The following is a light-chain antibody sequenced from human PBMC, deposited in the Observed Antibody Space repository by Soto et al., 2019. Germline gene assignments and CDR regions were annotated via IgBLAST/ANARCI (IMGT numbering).Light chain of an antibody. V-gene: IGLV2-14*03. CDR1: SSDIGAYDY. Sequence: QAALTQPASVSGSPGQSITFSCTGTSSDIGAYDYVSWYQQHPGKAPKLLIYDVSNRPSGVSNRFSGSKSGNTASLTISGLQAEEEAYYYCTSYTMYAGLSFYVSGTGTKVTVL. CDR2: DVS. CDR3: TSYTMYAGLSFYV. J-gene: IGLJ1*01.